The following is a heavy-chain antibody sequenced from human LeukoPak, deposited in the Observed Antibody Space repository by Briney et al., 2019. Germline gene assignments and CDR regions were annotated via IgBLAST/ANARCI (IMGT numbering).Heavy chain of an antibody. Sequence: ASVKVSCKASGYTFTSYGISWVRQAPRQGLEWMGWISAYNGNTNYAQKLQGRVTMTTDTSTSTAYMELRSLRSDDTAVYYCARDSYGDSPFDYWGQGTLVTVSS. CDR1: GYTFTSYG. CDR2: ISAYNGNT. J-gene: IGHJ4*02. D-gene: IGHD4-17*01. V-gene: IGHV1-18*01. CDR3: ARDSYGDSPFDY.